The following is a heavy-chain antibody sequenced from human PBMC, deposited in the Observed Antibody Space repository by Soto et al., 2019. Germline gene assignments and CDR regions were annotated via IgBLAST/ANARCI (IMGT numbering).Heavy chain of an antibody. CDR3: TRDQKDFWSALDG. V-gene: IGHV3-49*04. D-gene: IGHD3-3*01. CDR1: GFTFGDYA. CDR2: IRSKAYGGTT. Sequence: PGGSLRLSCTASGFTFGDYAMSWVRQAPGKGLEWVGFIRSKAYGGTTEYAASVKGRFTISRDDSKSIAYLQMNSLKTEDTAVYYCTRDQKDFWSALDGWGQGTTVTVS. J-gene: IGHJ6*02.